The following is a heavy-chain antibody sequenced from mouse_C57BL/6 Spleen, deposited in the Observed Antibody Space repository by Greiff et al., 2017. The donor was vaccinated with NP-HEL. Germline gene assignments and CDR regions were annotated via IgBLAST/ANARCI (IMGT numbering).Heavy chain of an antibody. CDR3: ARMEHYGSSYWAYWYFDV. J-gene: IGHJ1*03. V-gene: IGHV8-8*01. CDR1: GFSLSTFGMG. D-gene: IGHD1-1*01. Sequence: QVQLKESGPGILQPSQTLSLTCSFSGFSLSTFGMGVGWIRQPSGKGLEWLAHIWWDDDKYYNPALKSRLTISKDTSKNQVFLKIANVDTADTATYYCARMEHYGSSYWAYWYFDVWGTGTTVTVSS. CDR2: IWWDDDK.